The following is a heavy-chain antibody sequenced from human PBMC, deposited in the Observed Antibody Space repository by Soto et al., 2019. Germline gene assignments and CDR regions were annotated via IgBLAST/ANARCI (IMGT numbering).Heavy chain of an antibody. CDR1: GGSISSYY. V-gene: IGHV4-59*01. CDR2: IYYSGSN. CDR3: ARTEPRRYFDY. J-gene: IGHJ4*02. Sequence: SETLSLTCTVSGGSISSYYWSWIRQPPGKGLEWIGYIYYSGSNNYNPSLKSRVTISVDTSKNQFSLKLSSVTAADTAVYYCARTEPRRYFDYWGQGTLVTVSS.